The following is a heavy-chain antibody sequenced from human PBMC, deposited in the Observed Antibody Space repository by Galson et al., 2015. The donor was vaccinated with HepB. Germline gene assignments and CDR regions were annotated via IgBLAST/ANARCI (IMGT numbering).Heavy chain of an antibody. CDR1: GYSFTSYW. V-gene: IGHV5-10-1*01. CDR2: IDPSDSYT. J-gene: IGHJ6*02. CDR3: ARQTSGEYQLLYRGGVDV. Sequence: QSGAEVKKPGESLRISCKGSGYSFTSYWISWVRQMPGKGLEWMGRIDPSDSYTNYSPSFQGHVTISADKSISTAYLQRSSLKASDTAMYYCARQTSGEYQLLYRGGVDVWGQGTTVTVSS. D-gene: IGHD2-2*02.